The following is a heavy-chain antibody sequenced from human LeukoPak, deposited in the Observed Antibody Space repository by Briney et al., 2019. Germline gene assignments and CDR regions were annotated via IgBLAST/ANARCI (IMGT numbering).Heavy chain of an antibody. J-gene: IGHJ4*02. V-gene: IGHV4-59*08. Sequence: PSETLSLTCTVSGGSISSYYWSWIRQPPGKGLEWIGYIYYSGRTNYNPSLKSRVTISVDTSKNQFSLKLSSVTAADTAVYYCAREMATTLLDYWGQGTLVTVSS. CDR2: IYYSGRT. CDR3: AREMATTLLDY. D-gene: IGHD5-24*01. CDR1: GGSISSYY.